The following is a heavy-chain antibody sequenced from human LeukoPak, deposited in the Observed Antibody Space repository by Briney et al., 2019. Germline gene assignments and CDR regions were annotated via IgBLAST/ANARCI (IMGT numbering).Heavy chain of an antibody. V-gene: IGHV5-51*01. J-gene: IGHJ4*02. CDR3: AMGGGGKNSGYYFDY. CDR2: IYPGDSDT. CDR1: GYSFTSYW. Sequence: GASLQISCKGSGYSFTSYWIGWVRQLPGKGLEWMGIIYPGDSDTRYSPSFQGQVTISADKSISTAYLQWSSLKASDTAMYYWAMGGGGKNSGYYFDYWGQGTLVTVSS. D-gene: IGHD3-16*01.